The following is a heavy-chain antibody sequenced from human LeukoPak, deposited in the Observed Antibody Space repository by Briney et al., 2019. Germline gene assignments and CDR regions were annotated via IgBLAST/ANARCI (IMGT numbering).Heavy chain of an antibody. D-gene: IGHD6-19*01. Sequence: ASVKVSCKASGYTFTGYYMHWVRQAPGQGLEWMGWINPNSGGTNYAQKFQGRVTMTRDTSISTAYMELSRLRSDDTAVYYCARGRGPQQWLPTDAFDIWGQGTMVTVSS. CDR2: INPNSGGT. CDR1: GYTFTGYY. CDR3: ARGRGPQQWLPTDAFDI. J-gene: IGHJ3*02. V-gene: IGHV1-2*02.